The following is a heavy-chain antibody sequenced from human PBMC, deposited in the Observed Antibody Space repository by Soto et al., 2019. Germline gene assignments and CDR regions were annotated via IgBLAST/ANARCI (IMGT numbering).Heavy chain of an antibody. CDR1: GFTFGGYD. CDR2: ISYDGSNK. CDR3: AKDSSVNYDSSGYSPTPGFDY. V-gene: IGHV3-30*18. J-gene: IGHJ4*02. D-gene: IGHD3-22*01. Sequence: VGSLRLSCAASGFTFGGYDMHWVRQAPGKGLEWVAVISYDGSNKYYADSVKGRFTISRDNSKNTLYLQMNSLRAEDTAVYYCAKDSSVNYDSSGYSPTPGFDYWGQGTLVTVSS.